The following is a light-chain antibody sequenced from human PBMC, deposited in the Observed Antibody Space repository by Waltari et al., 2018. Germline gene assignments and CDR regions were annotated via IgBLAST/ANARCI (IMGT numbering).Light chain of an antibody. CDR1: SLRTYY. CDR2: GKN. Sequence: SSELIQDPAVSVALGQTVRITCQGDSLRTYYAHLYQQQPGQAPVLVLYGKNNRPSVIPDRLSASSSGNTASLTIAGAQAEDEADYYCNSRDSSGNPYVFGSGTKVTVL. CDR3: NSRDSSGNPYV. V-gene: IGLV3-19*01. J-gene: IGLJ1*01.